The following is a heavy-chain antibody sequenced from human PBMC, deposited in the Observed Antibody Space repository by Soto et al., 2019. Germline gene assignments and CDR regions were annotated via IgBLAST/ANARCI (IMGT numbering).Heavy chain of an antibody. D-gene: IGHD4-4*01. CDR3: ARDPLHPRTFDY. J-gene: IGHJ4*02. Sequence: ASVKVSCKASGYTFTSYAMHWVRQAPGQRLEWMGWINAGNGNTKYSQKFQGRVTITRDTSASTAYMELSSLRSEDTAVYYCARDPLHPRTFDYWGQGTLVTVSS. CDR1: GYTFTSYA. CDR2: INAGNGNT. V-gene: IGHV1-3*01.